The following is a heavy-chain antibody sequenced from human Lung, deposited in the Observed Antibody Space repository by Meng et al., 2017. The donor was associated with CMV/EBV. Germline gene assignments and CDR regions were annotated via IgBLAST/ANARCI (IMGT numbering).Heavy chain of an antibody. J-gene: IGHJ4*02. V-gene: IGHV5-51*01. Sequence: GGSXRLXCTASGFSFSTYWIGGVRQIPGKGLEWMAIIHPGDSDTKYSPAFQGQVTISADKSINSVYLQLSSLKAADTAIYYCVRNGPPYDNVVGYSTGFDYXGQGXLVTVSS. D-gene: IGHD3-9*01. CDR3: VRNGPPYDNVVGYSTGFDY. CDR1: GFSFSTYW. CDR2: IHPGDSDT.